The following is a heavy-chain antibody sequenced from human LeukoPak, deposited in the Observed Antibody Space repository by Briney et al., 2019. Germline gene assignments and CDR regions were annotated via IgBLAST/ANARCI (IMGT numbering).Heavy chain of an antibody. CDR2: IYYSGTT. D-gene: IGHD5-24*01. Sequence: SETLSLTCTVSGGSITSSSYYWGSIRQPPGKGLEWIGSIYYSGTTYYNPSLKSRVTISDDTSKNQFSLKLSSVTAADTAVYYCARRRDVSSYYFDYWGQGTLVTVSS. J-gene: IGHJ4*02. CDR3: ARRRDVSSYYFDY. CDR1: GGSITSSSYY. V-gene: IGHV4-39*01.